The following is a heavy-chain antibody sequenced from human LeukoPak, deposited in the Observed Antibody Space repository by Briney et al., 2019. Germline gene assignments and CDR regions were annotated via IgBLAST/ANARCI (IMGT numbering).Heavy chain of an antibody. CDR3: ARGREGYNYVY. D-gene: IGHD5-24*01. J-gene: IGHJ4*02. CDR1: GYTFTGYY. V-gene: IGHV1-2*02. CDR2: INPNSGRT. Sequence: ASLKVSCKASGYTFTGYYMHWVRQAPGQGLEWMGWINPNSGRTNYAQKFQGRVTMTRDTSISTAYMELSRLRSDDTAVYYCARGREGYNYVYWGQGTLVTVSS.